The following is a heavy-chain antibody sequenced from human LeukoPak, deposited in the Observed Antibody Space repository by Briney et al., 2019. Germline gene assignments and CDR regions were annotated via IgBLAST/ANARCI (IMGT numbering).Heavy chain of an antibody. CDR2: ISAGGDGT. J-gene: IGHJ4*02. Sequence: PGGSLRLSCVASGFTFSGNAMSWVRQTPGKGLEWVSAISAGGDGTYYADSVKGRFTISRDNSKNTLYLQMNSLRAEDTAMYYCTKFRGVSWDLLALDYWGQGALVTVSS. D-gene: IGHD1-26*01. CDR3: TKFRGVSWDLLALDY. V-gene: IGHV3-23*01. CDR1: GFTFSGNA.